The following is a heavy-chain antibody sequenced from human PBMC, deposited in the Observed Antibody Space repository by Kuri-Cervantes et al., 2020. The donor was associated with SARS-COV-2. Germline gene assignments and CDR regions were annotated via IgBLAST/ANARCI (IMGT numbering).Heavy chain of an antibody. CDR3: ASFSSSAHFDY. D-gene: IGHD6-6*01. J-gene: IGHJ4*02. Sequence: SQTLSLTCAVSGYSISSGYYWGWIRQPPGKGLEWIGSIYYSGSTCYSPSLKSRVTISVDTSKNQFSLKLSSVTAADTAVYYCASFSSSAHFDYWGQGTLVTVSS. CDR2: IYYSGST. V-gene: IGHV4-38-2*01. CDR1: GYSISSGYY.